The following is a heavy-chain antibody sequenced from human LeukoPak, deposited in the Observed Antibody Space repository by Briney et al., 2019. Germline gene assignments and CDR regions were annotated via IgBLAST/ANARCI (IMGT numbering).Heavy chain of an antibody. CDR2: INHSGST. CDR3: ARGRDPSADQGGLDY. D-gene: IGHD3-16*01. V-gene: IGHV4-34*01. CDR1: GGSFSGYY. J-gene: IGHJ4*02. Sequence: PSETLSLTCAVYGGSFSGYYWSWIRQPPGKGLEWIGEINHSGSTNYNPSLKSRVTISVDTSKNQFSLKLSSVTAADTAVYYCARGRDPSADQGGLDYWGQGTLVTVSS.